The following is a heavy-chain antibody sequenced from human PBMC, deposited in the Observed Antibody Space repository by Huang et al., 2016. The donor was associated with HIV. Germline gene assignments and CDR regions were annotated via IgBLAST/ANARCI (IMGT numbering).Heavy chain of an antibody. J-gene: IGHJ3*01. CDR3: AKRGGAWGSPYAFDL. CDR1: GGALNNVG. CDR2: IVAIFGTS. Sequence: GGALNNVGRSWVRQAPGKVCEWVGGIVAIFGTSNDAQGVQGSVTITADETTCVVYMELGSLRSDDTAVYFCAKRGGAWGSPYAFDLWGPGTMVTVSS. V-gene: IGHV1-69*01. D-gene: IGHD3-16*01.